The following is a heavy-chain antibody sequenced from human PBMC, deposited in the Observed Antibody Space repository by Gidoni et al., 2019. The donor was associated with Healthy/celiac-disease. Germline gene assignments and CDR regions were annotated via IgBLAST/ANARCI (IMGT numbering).Heavy chain of an antibody. CDR1: GYTFTSYD. CDR3: ARRATTPFYYYYGMDV. Sequence: QVQLVQSGAEVKKPGASAKVSCKASGYTFTSYDINWVRQATGQGLEWMGWMNPNSGNTGYAQKFQGRVTMTRNTSISTAYLELSSLRSEDTAVYYCARRATTPFYYYYGMDVWGQGTTVTVSS. D-gene: IGHD1-26*01. CDR2: MNPNSGNT. J-gene: IGHJ6*02. V-gene: IGHV1-8*01.